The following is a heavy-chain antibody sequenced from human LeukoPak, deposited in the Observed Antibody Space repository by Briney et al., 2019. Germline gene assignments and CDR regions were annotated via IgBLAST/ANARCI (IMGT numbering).Heavy chain of an antibody. CDR3: ARGIAVVPVENDAFDI. V-gene: IGHV4-59*12. Sequence: PSETLSLTCTVSGGSISSYYWSWIRQPPGKGLEWIGYIYYSGSTNYNPSLKSRVTISVDTSKNQFSLKLSSVTAADTAVYYCARGIAVVPVENDAFDIWGQGTMVTVSS. J-gene: IGHJ3*02. CDR1: GGSISSYY. D-gene: IGHD2-2*01. CDR2: IYYSGST.